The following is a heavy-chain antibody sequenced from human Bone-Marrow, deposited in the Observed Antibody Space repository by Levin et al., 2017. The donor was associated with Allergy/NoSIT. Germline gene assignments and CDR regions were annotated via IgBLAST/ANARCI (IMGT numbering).Heavy chain of an antibody. CDR1: GFTFSSYA. CDR2: ISYDGSNK. V-gene: IGHV3-30-3*01. D-gene: IGHD6-19*01. Sequence: TGGSLRLSCAASGFTFSSYAMHWVRQAPGKGLEWVAVISYDGSNKYYADSVKGRFTISRDNSKNTLYLQMNSLRAEDTAVYYCARIAVAGTPGLPTNDYWGQGTLVTVSS. CDR3: ARIAVAGTPGLPTNDY. J-gene: IGHJ4*02.